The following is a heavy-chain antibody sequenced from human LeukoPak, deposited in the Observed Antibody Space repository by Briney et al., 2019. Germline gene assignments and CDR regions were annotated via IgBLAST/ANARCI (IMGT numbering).Heavy chain of an antibody. CDR2: IYPGDSDT. Sequence: GESLKISCKGSGYSFTSYWIGWVRQMPGKGLEWMGIIYPGDSDTRYSPSFQGQVTISADKSISTAYPQWSSLKASDTAMYYCARQTQGYNWNYLNYYYGMDVWGQGTTVTVSS. J-gene: IGHJ6*02. D-gene: IGHD1-7*01. V-gene: IGHV5-51*01. CDR3: ARQTQGYNWNYLNYYYGMDV. CDR1: GYSFTSYW.